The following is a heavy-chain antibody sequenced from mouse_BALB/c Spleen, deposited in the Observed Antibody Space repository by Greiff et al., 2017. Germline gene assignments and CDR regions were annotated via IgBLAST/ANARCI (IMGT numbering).Heavy chain of an antibody. CDR3: ARDRGNYYYAMDY. D-gene: IGHD2-1*01. Sequence: VQLKQSGAELVKPGASVKLSCTASGFNIKDTYMHWVKQRPEQGLEWIGRIDPANGNTKYDPKFQGKATITADTSSNTAYLQLSSLTSEDTAVYYCARDRGNYYYAMDYWGQGTSVTVSS. J-gene: IGHJ4*01. CDR1: GFNIKDTY. CDR2: IDPANGNT. V-gene: IGHV14-3*02.